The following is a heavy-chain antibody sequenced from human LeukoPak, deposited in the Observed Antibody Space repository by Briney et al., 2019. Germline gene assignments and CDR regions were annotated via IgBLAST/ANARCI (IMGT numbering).Heavy chain of an antibody. CDR3: ARAVTGYYYMDV. CDR2: INPSGGST. V-gene: IGHV1-46*01. CDR1: GYTFTSYY. D-gene: IGHD4-23*01. J-gene: IGHJ6*03. Sequence: GASVKPSCKASGYTFTSYYMHWVPQAPGQGLEWMGVINPSGGSTSYAQKFQGRVTMTRDMSTSTVYMELSSLRSEDTAVYYCARAVTGYYYMDVWGKGTTVTVSS.